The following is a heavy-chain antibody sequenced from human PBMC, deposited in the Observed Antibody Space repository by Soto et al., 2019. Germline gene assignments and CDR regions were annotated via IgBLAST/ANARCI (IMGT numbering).Heavy chain of an antibody. CDR3: AREGPDCTNGVCYTKKTFDY. V-gene: IGHV1-69*13. Sequence: GASVKVSCKASGGTFSSYAISWVRQAPGQGLEWMGGIIPIFGTANYAQKFQGRVTITADESTSTAYMELSSLRSEDTAVYYCAREGPDCTNGVCYTKKTFDYWGQGTLVTVSS. CDR2: IIPIFGTA. CDR1: GGTFSSYA. D-gene: IGHD2-8*01. J-gene: IGHJ4*02.